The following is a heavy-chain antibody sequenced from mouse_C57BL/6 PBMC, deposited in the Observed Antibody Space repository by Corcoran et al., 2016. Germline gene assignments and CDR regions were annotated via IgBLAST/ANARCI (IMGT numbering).Heavy chain of an antibody. V-gene: IGHV1-81*01. CDR1: GYTFTSYG. CDR3: GGSYYYGSSWYFDV. CDR2: IYPRSGNT. Sequence: QVQLQQSGAELARPGASVKLSCKASGYTFTSYGISWVKQRTGQGLEWIGEIYPRSGNTYYNEKFKGKATLTADKSSSTAYMELRSLTSEDSAVYFCGGSYYYGSSWYFDVWGTGTTVTVSS. D-gene: IGHD1-1*01. J-gene: IGHJ1*03.